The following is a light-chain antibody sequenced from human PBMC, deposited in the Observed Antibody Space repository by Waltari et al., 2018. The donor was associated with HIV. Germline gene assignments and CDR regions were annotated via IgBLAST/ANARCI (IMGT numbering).Light chain of an antibody. CDR3: QAWDTATGV. CDR2: QDT. Sequence: SYELTQPPSVSVSPGQTASTTCPGDKLGDKYVCWYQQKPGQSPVLVLYQDTKRPSGIPERFSGSNSGNTATLTISGTQAMDEADYYCQAWDTATGVFGTGTKVTVL. CDR1: KLGDKY. V-gene: IGLV3-1*01. J-gene: IGLJ1*01.